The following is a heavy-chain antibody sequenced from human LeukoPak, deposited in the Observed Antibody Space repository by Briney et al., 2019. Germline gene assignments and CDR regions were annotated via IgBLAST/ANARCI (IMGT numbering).Heavy chain of an antibody. V-gene: IGHV3-21*01. CDR3: ARDGGSGSYYFDY. J-gene: IGHJ4*02. CDR2: ISSSSSYI. CDR1: GFTFSSYS. Sequence: GQSLRLSCAASGFTFSSYSMNWVRQAPGKGLEWVSSISSSSSYIYYADSVKGRFTISRDNAKNSLYLQMNSLRAEDTAVYYCARDGGSGSYYFDYWGQGTLVTVSS. D-gene: IGHD3-10*01.